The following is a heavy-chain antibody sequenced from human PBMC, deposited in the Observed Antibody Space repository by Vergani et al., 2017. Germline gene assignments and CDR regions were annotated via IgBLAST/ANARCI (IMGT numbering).Heavy chain of an antibody. D-gene: IGHD2-2*01. CDR3: ARAINPNIVVVPAAPRAGPRYYMDV. CDR1: GFTLGDYA. CDR2: INHSGST. J-gene: IGHJ6*03. V-gene: IGHV4-34*01. Sequence: VHLVESGGGLVQPGRSLRLSCSGSGFTLGDYAMTWVRQAPGKGLEWIGEINHSGSTNYNPSLKSRVTISVDTSKNQFSLKLSSVTAADTAVYYCARAINPNIVVVPAAPRAGPRYYMDVWGKGTTVTVSS.